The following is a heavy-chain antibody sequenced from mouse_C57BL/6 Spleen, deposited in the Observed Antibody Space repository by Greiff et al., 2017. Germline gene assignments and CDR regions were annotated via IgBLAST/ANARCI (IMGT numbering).Heavy chain of an antibody. D-gene: IGHD1-1*01. CDR3: ASYYGSSVDY. Sequence: EVQRVESGGGLVKPGGSLKLSCAASGFTFSSYTMSWVRQTPEKGLEWVATISGGGGNTYYPDSVKGRVTISRDNSKNTLYLQLSSLRSEDTALFYCASYYGSSVDYWGQGTTLTVSS. CDR2: ISGGGGNT. CDR1: GFTFSSYT. V-gene: IGHV5-9*01. J-gene: IGHJ2*01.